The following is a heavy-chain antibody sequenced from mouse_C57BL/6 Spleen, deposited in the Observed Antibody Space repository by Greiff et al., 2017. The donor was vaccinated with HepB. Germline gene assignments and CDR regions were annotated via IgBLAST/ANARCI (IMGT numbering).Heavy chain of an antibody. D-gene: IGHD2-4*01. Sequence: QVQLKQPGAELVKPGASVKVSCKASGYTFTSYWMHWVKQRPGQGLEWIGRIHPSDSDTNYNQKFKGKATLTVDKSSSTAYMQLSSLTSEDSAVYYCAIDEIYYDYDDAMDYWGQGTSVTVSS. V-gene: IGHV1-74*01. J-gene: IGHJ4*01. CDR2: IHPSDSDT. CDR1: GYTFTSYW. CDR3: AIDEIYYDYDDAMDY.